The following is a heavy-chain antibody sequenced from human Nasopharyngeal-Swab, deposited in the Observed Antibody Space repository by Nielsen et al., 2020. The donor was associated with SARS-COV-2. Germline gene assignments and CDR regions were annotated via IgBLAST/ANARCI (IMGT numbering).Heavy chain of an antibody. Sequence: ETLSLTCTVSGGSVSSGSYYWSWIRQPPGKGLEWIGYIYYSGSTNYNPSLKSRVTISVDTSKNQFSLKLSSVTAADTAVYYCARGGYSSGWVVYWGQGTLVTVSS. CDR2: IYYSGST. J-gene: IGHJ4*02. V-gene: IGHV4-61*01. CDR1: GGSVSSGSYY. CDR3: ARGGYSSGWVVY. D-gene: IGHD6-19*01.